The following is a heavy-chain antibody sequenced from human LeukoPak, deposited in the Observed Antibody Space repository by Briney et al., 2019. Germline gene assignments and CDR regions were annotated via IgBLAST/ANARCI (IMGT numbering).Heavy chain of an antibody. V-gene: IGHV4-61*02. CDR1: GGSITSAGYS. CDR2: IYTSGST. D-gene: IGHD2-2*01. Sequence: SQTLSLTCTVSGGSITSAGYSWSWIRQPAGKGLEWIGRIYTSGSTNSNPSLKSRLTISVDTSKNQFSLKLSSVTAADTAVYYCARCYCTSTSCSENRYYFDSWGQGTLVTVSS. CDR3: ARCYCTSTSCSENRYYFDS. J-gene: IGHJ4*02.